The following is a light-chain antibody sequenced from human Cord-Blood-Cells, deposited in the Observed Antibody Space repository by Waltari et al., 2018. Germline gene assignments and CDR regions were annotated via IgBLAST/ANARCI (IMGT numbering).Light chain of an antibody. V-gene: IGKV3-20*01. CDR1: QSVSSSY. CDR3: QQYGSSPWT. Sequence: EIVLTQSPGTLSFSPGERATLSCRASQSVSSSYLAWYQQKPGQAPRLLSYGAASRATGIPDRFSGSGSGTDFTLTISRLEPEDFAVYYCQQYGSSPWTFGQGTKVEIK. CDR2: GAA. J-gene: IGKJ1*01.